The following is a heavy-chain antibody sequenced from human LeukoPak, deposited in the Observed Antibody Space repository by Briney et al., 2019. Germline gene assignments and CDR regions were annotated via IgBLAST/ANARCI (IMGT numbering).Heavy chain of an antibody. J-gene: IGHJ1*01. Sequence: GGSLRPSCAASGFTFDDYTMHWVRQAPGKGLEWVSLISWDGGSTYYADSVKGRFTISRDNAKNSLYLQMNSLRAEDTAVYYCAKVPDYYGSGRYHWGQGTLVTVSS. CDR3: AKVPDYYGSGRYH. D-gene: IGHD3-10*01. CDR2: ISWDGGST. CDR1: GFTFDDYT. V-gene: IGHV3-43*01.